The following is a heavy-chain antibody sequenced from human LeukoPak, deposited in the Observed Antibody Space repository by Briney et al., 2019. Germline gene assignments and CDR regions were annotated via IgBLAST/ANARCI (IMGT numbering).Heavy chain of an antibody. CDR3: ARVRSLYDMDV. J-gene: IGHJ6*03. CDR2: IYYSGST. D-gene: IGHD3-16*02. V-gene: IGHV4-59*12. CDR1: GGSISSYY. Sequence: PSETLSLTCTVSGGSISSYYWNWIRQPPGKGLEWIGYIYYSGSTNYNPSLKSRVTISVDTSKNQFSLKLSSVTAADTAVYYCARVRSLYDMDVWGKGTTVTVSS.